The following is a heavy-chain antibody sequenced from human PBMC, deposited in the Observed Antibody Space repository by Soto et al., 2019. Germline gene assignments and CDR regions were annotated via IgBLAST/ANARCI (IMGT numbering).Heavy chain of an antibody. D-gene: IGHD2-15*01. Sequence: EVQLLESGGGLVQPGGSLRLSCAASGFTFSSYAMSWVRQAPGKGLEWVSAISGSGGSTYYADSVKGRFTISRDNSKNTLYLQMISLRAEETAVYYCAKLISGYCSGGSCYSLGFDPWGQGTLVTVSS. CDR2: ISGSGGST. CDR1: GFTFSSYA. J-gene: IGHJ5*02. CDR3: AKLISGYCSGGSCYSLGFDP. V-gene: IGHV3-23*01.